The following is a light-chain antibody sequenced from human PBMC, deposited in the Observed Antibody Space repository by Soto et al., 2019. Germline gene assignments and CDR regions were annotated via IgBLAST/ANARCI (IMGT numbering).Light chain of an antibody. J-gene: IGLJ3*02. CDR3: SSFTSSSTWV. V-gene: IGLV2-14*01. CDR2: EVS. Sequence: QSALTQPASVSGSPGQSITISCTGTSSDVGGYNYVSWYQQYPGKAPKFMIYEVSNRPSGVSHRFSGSKSGNTASLTISGLQAEDEADYYCSSFTSSSTWVFGGGTKLTVL. CDR1: SSDVGGYNY.